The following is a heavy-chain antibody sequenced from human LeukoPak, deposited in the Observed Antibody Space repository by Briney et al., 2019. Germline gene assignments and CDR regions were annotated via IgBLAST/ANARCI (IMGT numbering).Heavy chain of an antibody. V-gene: IGHV4-61*02. CDR3: ARDYYDILTGYPGWFDP. J-gene: IGHJ5*02. D-gene: IGHD3-9*01. CDR2: IYTSGST. Sequence: PSETLSLTCTVSGGSISSGSYYWSWIRQPAGKGLEWIGRIYTSGSTNYNPSLKSRVTISVDTSKNQFSLKLSSVTAADTAVYYCARDYYDILTGYPGWFDPWGQGTLVTVSS. CDR1: GGSISSGSYY.